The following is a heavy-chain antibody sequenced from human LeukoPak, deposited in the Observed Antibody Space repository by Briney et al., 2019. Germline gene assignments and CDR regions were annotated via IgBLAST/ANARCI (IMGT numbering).Heavy chain of an antibody. Sequence: SETLSLTCTVSGGSISSYYWIWLRQPPGKGLEWIGYIYYSGSTNYNPSHKSRVTISVDTSKNQFSLKLSSVTAADTAVYYCARVDQLRSLDYWGQGTLVTVSS. J-gene: IGHJ4*02. D-gene: IGHD5-24*01. CDR3: ARVDQLRSLDY. CDR1: GGSISSYY. V-gene: IGHV4-59*01. CDR2: IYYSGST.